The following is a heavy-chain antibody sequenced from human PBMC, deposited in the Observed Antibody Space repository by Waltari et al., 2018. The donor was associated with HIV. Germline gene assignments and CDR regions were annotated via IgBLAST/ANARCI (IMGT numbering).Heavy chain of an antibody. V-gene: IGHV4-39*07. J-gene: IGHJ2*01. CDR1: GGSISSSSYY. Sequence: QLQLQESGPGLVKPSETLSLTCTVSGGSISSSSYYWGWIRPPPGKGLGWIGSIYYSGSTYYNPSLKSRVTISVDTSKNQFSLKLSSVTAADTAVYYCARDYYDSSGYRYFDLWGRGTLVTVSS. CDR3: ARDYYDSSGYRYFDL. CDR2: IYYSGST. D-gene: IGHD3-22*01.